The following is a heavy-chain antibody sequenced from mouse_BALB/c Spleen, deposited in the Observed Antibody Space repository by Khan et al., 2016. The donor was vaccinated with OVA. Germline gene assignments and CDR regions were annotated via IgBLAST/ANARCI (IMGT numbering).Heavy chain of an antibody. V-gene: IGHV1-20*02. Sequence: VQLKQSGPELVKPGASVKISCKASGYSFTGYFMNWVMQSHGKSLEWIGRINPHVGETFYNPKFQGKATLTVDVSSSTAHMELRSLASEDSAVYYCARIYGSDFDYWGQGTTLTVSS. J-gene: IGHJ2*01. CDR2: INPHVGET. CDR3: ARIYGSDFDY. D-gene: IGHD1-1*01. CDR1: GYSFTGYF.